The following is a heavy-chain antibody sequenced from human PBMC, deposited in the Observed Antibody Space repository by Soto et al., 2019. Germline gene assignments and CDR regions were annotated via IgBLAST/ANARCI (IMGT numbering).Heavy chain of an antibody. CDR1: GHSFTAFY. D-gene: IGHD6-13*01. Sequence: QVQLVQSGNEVKKPGASVKVSCKASGHSFTAFYMHWVRLAPGQGPEWLGWMNPNSGDTFYARKFQGRVTMTSDTSISTAYMELGRLTSDDTAVYFCARGGGIPAADDAFDIWGQGSLVSVSS. CDR3: ARGGGIPAADDAFDI. CDR2: MNPNSGDT. J-gene: IGHJ3*02. V-gene: IGHV1-2*02.